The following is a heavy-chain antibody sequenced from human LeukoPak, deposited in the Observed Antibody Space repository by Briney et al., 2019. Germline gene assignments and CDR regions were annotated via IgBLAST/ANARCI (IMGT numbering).Heavy chain of an antibody. CDR2: MNPNSGNT. D-gene: IGHD3-16*02. V-gene: IGHV1-8*01. Sequence: GASVKVSCKASGYTFTSYDINWVRQATGQGLEWMGWMNPNSGNTGYAQKFQGRVTMTRNTSISTAYMELSSLRSEDTAVYYCARGYHYDYVWGSYRLNSDYWGQGTLVTVSS. J-gene: IGHJ4*02. CDR1: GYTFTSYD. CDR3: ARGYHYDYVWGSYRLNSDY.